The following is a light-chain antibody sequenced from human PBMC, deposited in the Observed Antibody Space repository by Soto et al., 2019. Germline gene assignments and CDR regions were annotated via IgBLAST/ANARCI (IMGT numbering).Light chain of an antibody. J-gene: IGLJ2*01. Sequence: QSALTQPASVSGSPGQSITISCTGTSSDVGGYNYVSWYQQHPGKAPKLMIYDVSNRPSGGSNRFSGSKSGNTASLTISGLQAVDEADYYCSSYTSSSIYVVFGGGTKLTVL. CDR3: SSYTSSSIYVV. CDR1: SSDVGGYNY. V-gene: IGLV2-14*01. CDR2: DVS.